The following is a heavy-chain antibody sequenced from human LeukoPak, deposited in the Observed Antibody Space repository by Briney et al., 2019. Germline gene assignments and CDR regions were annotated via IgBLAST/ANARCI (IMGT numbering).Heavy chain of an antibody. J-gene: IGHJ4*02. CDR3: ARDGRGDLTWIQLWSPFDY. Sequence: LSGGSLRLSCAASGFTVSSNYMSWVRQAPGKGLEWVSVIYSGGSTYYADSVKGRFTISRDNSKNTLYLQMNSLRTEDTAVYYCARDGRGDLTWIQLWSPFDYWGQGILVTVPS. CDR1: GFTVSSNY. D-gene: IGHD5-18*01. V-gene: IGHV3-66*02. CDR2: IYSGGST.